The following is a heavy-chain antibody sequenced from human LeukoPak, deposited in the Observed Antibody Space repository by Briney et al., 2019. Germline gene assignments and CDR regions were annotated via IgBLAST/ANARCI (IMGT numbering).Heavy chain of an antibody. Sequence: GGSLRLSCAASGFTFNRNAISWVRQAPGKGLEWVSTIGDSGDKTFYADSVKGRFTISRDNSKNMVHLQMNSLTGEDTALYYCVRRGDASSGWGDHDFWGQGALVTVSS. J-gene: IGHJ4*02. D-gene: IGHD6-19*01. CDR1: GFTFNRNA. V-gene: IGHV3-23*01. CDR3: VRRGDASSGWGDHDF. CDR2: IGDSGDKT.